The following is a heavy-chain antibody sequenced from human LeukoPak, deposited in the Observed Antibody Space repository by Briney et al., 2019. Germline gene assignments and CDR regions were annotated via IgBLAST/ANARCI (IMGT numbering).Heavy chain of an antibody. CDR1: GFTFSSHW. CDR3: ARDHVVDGLVFDY. V-gene: IGHV3-7*01. J-gene: IGHJ4*02. Sequence: GGSLRLSCAASGFTFSSHWMSWVRQTPGKGLEWVANINQDGGEEYYVNSVKGRFTISRDNTKNSLYLQMDSLRAEDTAIYYCARDHVVDGLVFDYWGQGALVTVSS. CDR2: INQDGGEE. D-gene: IGHD2-15*01.